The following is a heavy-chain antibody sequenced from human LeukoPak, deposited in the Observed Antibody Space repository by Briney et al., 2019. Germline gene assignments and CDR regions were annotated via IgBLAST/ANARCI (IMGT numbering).Heavy chain of an antibody. CDR1: GYTFTSYD. V-gene: IGHV1-8*03. J-gene: IGHJ4*02. CDR2: MNPNSGNT. CDR3: ARGVVPAANDY. Sequence: PSVKVSCKASGYTFTSYDINWVRQATGQGLEWMGWMNPNSGNTGYAQKFQGRVTITRNTSISTAYMELSSLRSEDTAVYYCARGVVPAANDYWGQGTLVTVSS. D-gene: IGHD2-2*01.